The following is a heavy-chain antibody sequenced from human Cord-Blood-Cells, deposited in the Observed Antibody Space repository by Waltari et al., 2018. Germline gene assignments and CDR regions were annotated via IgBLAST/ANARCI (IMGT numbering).Heavy chain of an antibody. CDR2: IKSKTDGGTT. CDR3: TTGRQGSLVGATKGGGLYY. D-gene: IGHD1-26*01. Sequence: MSWVRQAPGKGLEWVGRIKSKTDGGTTDYAAPVKGRFTISRDDSKNTLYLQMNSLKTEDTAVYYCTTGRQGSLVGATKGGGLYYWGQGTLVTVSS. V-gene: IGHV3-15*01. J-gene: IGHJ4*02.